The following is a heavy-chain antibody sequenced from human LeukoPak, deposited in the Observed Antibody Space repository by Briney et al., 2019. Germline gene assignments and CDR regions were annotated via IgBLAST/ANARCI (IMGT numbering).Heavy chain of an antibody. Sequence: GGSLRLSCAASGFTFSSYAMHWVRQAPGKGLEWVAVISYDGSNKYYADSVKGRFTISRDNSKNTLYLQMNSLRAEDTAVYYCARGTGSSSWPFDYWGQGTLVTVSS. D-gene: IGHD6-13*01. V-gene: IGHV3-30-3*01. J-gene: IGHJ4*02. CDR3: ARGTGSSSWPFDY. CDR1: GFTFSSYA. CDR2: ISYDGSNK.